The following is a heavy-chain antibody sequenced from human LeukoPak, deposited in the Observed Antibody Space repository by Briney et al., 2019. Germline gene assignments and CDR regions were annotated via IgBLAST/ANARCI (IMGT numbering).Heavy chain of an antibody. CDR2: VKWYATIT. CDR3: ARVATPGEFAYYFDY. Sequence: GGSLRLSCAASGFTFDAYGMRWVRQAPGKGLEWVSGVKWYATITGYVDSLKGRFTISRDSATNSLYLQMNSLRAEDTAVYYCARVATPGEFAYYFDYWGQGTLVTVSS. D-gene: IGHD3-10*01. V-gene: IGHV3-20*04. J-gene: IGHJ4*02. CDR1: GFTFDAYG.